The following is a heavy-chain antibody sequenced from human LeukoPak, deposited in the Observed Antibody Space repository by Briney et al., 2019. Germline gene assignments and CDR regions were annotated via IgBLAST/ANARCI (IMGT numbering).Heavy chain of an antibody. CDR3: TTRPVEMATITGWKAFDI. CDR1: GFTFSGSA. D-gene: IGHD5-24*01. V-gene: IGHV3-73*01. J-gene: IGHJ3*02. Sequence: GGSLRLSCAASGFTFSGSAMHWVRQASGKGLEWVGRIRSKANSYATAYAASVKGRFTISRDDSKNTAYLQMNSLKTEDTAVYYCTTRPVEMATITGWKAFDIWGQGTMVTVSS. CDR2: IRSKANSYAT.